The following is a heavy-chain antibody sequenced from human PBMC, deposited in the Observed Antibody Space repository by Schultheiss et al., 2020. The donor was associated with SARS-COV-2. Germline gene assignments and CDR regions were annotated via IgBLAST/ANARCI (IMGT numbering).Heavy chain of an antibody. Sequence: ASVKVSCKASGYTFTSYDINWVRQATGQGLEWMGWMNPNSGNTGYAQKFQGRVTMTRNTSISTAYMELSSLRSEDTAVYYCARGRRYCSSTSCYPNYYYYMDVWGKGTTVTVSS. D-gene: IGHD2-2*01. CDR3: ARGRRYCSSTSCYPNYYYYMDV. CDR1: GYTFTSYD. CDR2: MNPNSGNT. V-gene: IGHV1-8*01. J-gene: IGHJ6*03.